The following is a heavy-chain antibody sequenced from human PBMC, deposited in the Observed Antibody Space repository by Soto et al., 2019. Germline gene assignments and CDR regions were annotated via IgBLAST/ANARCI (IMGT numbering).Heavy chain of an antibody. V-gene: IGHV3-21*01. D-gene: IGHD3-10*01. CDR1: GFTFSTYT. CDR2: ISSGSSYI. Sequence: GGSLRLSCAASGFTFSTYTMNWVRQAPGKGLEWISSISSGSSYIYYAGSVKGRFTISRDNAKNSLFLQMNSLRADDTAVYYCARDILSGGAYPDSWGQGTKVTVST. J-gene: IGHJ5*01. CDR3: ARDILSGGAYPDS.